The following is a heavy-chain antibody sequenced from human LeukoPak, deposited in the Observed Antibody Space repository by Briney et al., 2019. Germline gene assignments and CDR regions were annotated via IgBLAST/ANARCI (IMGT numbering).Heavy chain of an antibody. D-gene: IGHD3-16*01. CDR3: ARDRGRTWADY. CDR2: INQDESER. Sequence: GGSLRLSCAASGFTCSSYWMSWVRQAPGKGLEWVANINQDESERYYVDSVKGRFTISRDNAKNSLYLQMNSLRAEDTAVYYCARDRGRTWADYWGQGTLVTVSS. V-gene: IGHV3-7*01. CDR1: GFTCSSYW. J-gene: IGHJ4*02.